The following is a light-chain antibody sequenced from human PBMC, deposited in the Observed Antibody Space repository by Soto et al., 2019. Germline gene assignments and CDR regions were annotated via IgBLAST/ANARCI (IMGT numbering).Light chain of an antibody. CDR3: QQYDSSPIT. Sequence: EIVLTQSPGTLSLSPGERATLSCRASQSVSSSFLAWYQQKPGQAPRPLIYGASSRATGIPDRFSGSGSGTDFTLPISRLEPEDFAVYYGQQYDSSPITFGPGTKVDIK. J-gene: IGKJ3*01. V-gene: IGKV3-20*01. CDR2: GAS. CDR1: QSVSSSF.